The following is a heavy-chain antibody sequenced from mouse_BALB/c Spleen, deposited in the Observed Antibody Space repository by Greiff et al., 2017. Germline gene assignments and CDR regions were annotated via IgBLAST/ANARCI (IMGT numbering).Heavy chain of an antibody. V-gene: IGHV2-6-5*01. Sequence: VQLVESGPGLVAPSQSLSITCTVSGFSLTDYGVSWIRQPPGKGLEWLGVIWGGGSTYYNSALKSRLSISKDNSKSQVFLKMNSLQTDDTAMYYCAKHALYSSSHGAMDYWGQGTSVTVSS. CDR2: IWGGGST. CDR3: AKHALYSSSHGAMDY. J-gene: IGHJ4*01. D-gene: IGHD1-1*01. CDR1: GFSLTDYG.